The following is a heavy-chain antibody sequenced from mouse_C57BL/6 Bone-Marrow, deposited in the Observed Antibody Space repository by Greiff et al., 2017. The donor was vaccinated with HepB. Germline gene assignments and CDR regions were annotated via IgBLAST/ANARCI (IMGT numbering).Heavy chain of an antibody. J-gene: IGHJ1*03. D-gene: IGHD1-1*01. Sequence: QVQLQQPGAELVKPGASVKLSCKASGYTFTSYWMHWVKQRPGRGLEWIGRIDPNSGGTKYNEKFKSKATLTVDKPSSTAYMPLSSLTSEDSAVYYCARGAHYYGSTWYFDVWGTGTTVTVSS. CDR3: ARGAHYYGSTWYFDV. CDR1: GYTFTSYW. CDR2: IDPNSGGT. V-gene: IGHV1-72*01.